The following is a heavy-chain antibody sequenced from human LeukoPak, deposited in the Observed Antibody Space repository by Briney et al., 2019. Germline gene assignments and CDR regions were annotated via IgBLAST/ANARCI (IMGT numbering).Heavy chain of an antibody. CDR1: GYTFISYG. V-gene: IGHV1-18*01. CDR2: ISGYNGNT. J-gene: IGHJ2*01. D-gene: IGHD2-21*02. Sequence: ASVKVSCKASGYTFISYGISWVRQAPGQGLEWMGWISGYNGNTNYAQNLQGRVTMTTDTSTSAAYMELRSLRSDDTAVYYCARGLGVVTAQSEQPKPRYFDLWGRGTQVTVSS. CDR3: ARGLGVVTAQSEQPKPRYFDL.